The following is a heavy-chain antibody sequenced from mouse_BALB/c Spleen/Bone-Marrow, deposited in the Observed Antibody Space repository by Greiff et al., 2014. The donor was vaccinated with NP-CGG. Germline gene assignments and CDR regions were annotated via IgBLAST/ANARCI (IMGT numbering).Heavy chain of an antibody. J-gene: IGHJ4*01. CDR3: ARYGSYVGGPMDY. CDR1: GYSFSGYY. V-gene: IGHV1-26*01. D-gene: IGHD1-1*02. CDR2: VHPNNGGT. Sequence: DVHLVESGPDLVKPGASVKISCKASGYSFSGYYMHWVKQSHGKSLEWIGRVHPNNGGTSYNQKFKGKAILNVDMSSSTAYMEVRSLTSEDSAVYYCARYGSYVGGPMDYWGQGTSVTVSS.